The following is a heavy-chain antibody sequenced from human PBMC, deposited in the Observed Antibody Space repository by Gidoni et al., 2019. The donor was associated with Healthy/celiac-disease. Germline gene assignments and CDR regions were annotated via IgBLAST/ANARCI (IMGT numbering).Heavy chain of an antibody. CDR3: ARDQSVDDDGDYGYYYGMDV. CDR2: IWYDGSNK. Sequence: LRLSCAASGFTFSSYGMHWVRQAPGKGLEWVAVIWYDGSNKYYADSVKGRFTISRDNSKNTLYLQMNSLRAEDTAVYYCARDQSVDDDGDYGYYYGMDVWGQGTTVTVSS. CDR1: GFTFSSYG. D-gene: IGHD4-17*01. J-gene: IGHJ6*02. V-gene: IGHV3-33*01.